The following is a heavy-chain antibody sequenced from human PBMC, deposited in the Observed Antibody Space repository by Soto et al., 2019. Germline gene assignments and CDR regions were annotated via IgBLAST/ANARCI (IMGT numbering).Heavy chain of an antibody. CDR2: ISTGDGDI. Sequence: QVQLIQSGAEVMKPGASVRVSCKASGYTFTNYAMHWVRQAPGQSLEWMGWISTGDGDIRYSQNFQDRLTITRETSASTVYMDLSSLRSEDTAMYYCAREVRSAGEDRWGQGTLVSVSS. J-gene: IGHJ5*02. CDR1: GYTFTNYA. D-gene: IGHD6-19*01. V-gene: IGHV1-3*04. CDR3: AREVRSAGEDR.